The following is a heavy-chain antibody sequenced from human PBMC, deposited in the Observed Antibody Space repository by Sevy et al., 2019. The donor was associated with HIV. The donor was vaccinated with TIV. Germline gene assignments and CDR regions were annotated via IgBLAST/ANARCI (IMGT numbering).Heavy chain of an antibody. CDR1: GFTFSHAW. D-gene: IGHD3-16*02. CDR2: IKSKTDGGTT. CDR3: TTDLGDYVWGSYRYHYFDY. Sequence: GGSLRLSCAASGFTFSHAWMSWVRQAPGKGLEWVGRIKSKTDGGTTDYAAPVKGRFTISRDDSKNTLYLQMNSLKTEDTAVYYCTTDLGDYVWGSYRYHYFDYWGQGTLVTVSS. J-gene: IGHJ4*02. V-gene: IGHV3-15*01.